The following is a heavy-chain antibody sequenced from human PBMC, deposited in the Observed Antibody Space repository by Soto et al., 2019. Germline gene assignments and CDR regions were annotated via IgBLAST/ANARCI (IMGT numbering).Heavy chain of an antibody. CDR2: MSSSSIYI. CDR3: ARDRSLGGSGPVDY. Sequence: EVHLVESGGGLVKPGGSLRLSCAASGFTFSSYSMNWVRQAPGKGLEWVSSMSSSSIYIYYANSVKGRFTISRDNAKNSLYRQTNSLRADDTALYYCARDRSLGGSGPVDYWGRGTLVTVSS. CDR1: GFTFSSYS. J-gene: IGHJ4*02. D-gene: IGHD2-15*01. V-gene: IGHV3-21*01.